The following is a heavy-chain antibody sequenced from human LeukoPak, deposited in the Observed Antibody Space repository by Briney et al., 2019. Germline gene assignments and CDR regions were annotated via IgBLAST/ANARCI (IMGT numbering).Heavy chain of an antibody. V-gene: IGHV3-15*04. J-gene: IGHJ6*02. CDR3: TTDEDWNYARKDV. CDR1: GFTFNYAW. Sequence: SGGSLRLSCAASGFTFNYAWMSWVRQVPGKGLEWVGQTVSEIDGGTTDYAAPVKGRFTISRDDSKSTLYLQMNSLKIEDTAVYYCTTDEDWNYARKDVWGQGATVIVSS. CDR2: TVSEIDGGTT. D-gene: IGHD1-7*01.